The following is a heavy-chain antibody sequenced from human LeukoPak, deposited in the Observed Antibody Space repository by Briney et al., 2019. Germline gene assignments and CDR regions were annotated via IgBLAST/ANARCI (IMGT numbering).Heavy chain of an antibody. D-gene: IGHD2-2*01. CDR2: IYYTGSP. J-gene: IGHJ4*01. CDR1: GGSISIASYY. Sequence: SETLSLTCTVSGGSISIASYYWGWNRQPPGKGLEWLGNIYYTGSPHYNPSLKSRVTISVDTSKGQFSLKVTSVTAADTAVYFCARHDCTGSSCYSDYWGHGALVIVSS. CDR3: ARHDCTGSSCYSDY. V-gene: IGHV4-39*01.